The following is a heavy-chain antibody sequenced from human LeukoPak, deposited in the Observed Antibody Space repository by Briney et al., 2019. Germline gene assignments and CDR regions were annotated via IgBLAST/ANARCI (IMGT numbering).Heavy chain of an antibody. CDR1: GFTFNNYV. D-gene: IGHD4-11*01. J-gene: IGHJ5*02. V-gene: IGHV3-23*01. CDR3: AKESSNYVSVNWFDP. Sequence: GGSLRLSCEASGFTFNNYVMTWVRQAPGKGLEWVSSISASAAMTYYADSVKGRFTISRDNSKNTLYLQMNSLRAEDTAVYYCAKESSNYVSVNWFDPWGQGTLVTVSS. CDR2: ISASAAMT.